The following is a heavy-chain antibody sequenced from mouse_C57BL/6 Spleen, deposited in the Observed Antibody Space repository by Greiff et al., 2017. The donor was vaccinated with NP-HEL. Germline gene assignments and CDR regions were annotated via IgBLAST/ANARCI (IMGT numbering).Heavy chain of an antibody. V-gene: IGHV1-26*01. Sequence: EVQLQQSGPELVKPGASVKISCKASGYTFTDYYMNWVKQSHGKSLEWIGDINPNNGGTSYNQKFKGKATLTVDKSSSTAYMELRSLTSEDSAVYYCARQWYFDDWGQGTTLTVSS. CDR2: INPNNGGT. J-gene: IGHJ2*01. D-gene: IGHD2-1*01. CDR3: ARQWYFDD. CDR1: GYTFTDYY.